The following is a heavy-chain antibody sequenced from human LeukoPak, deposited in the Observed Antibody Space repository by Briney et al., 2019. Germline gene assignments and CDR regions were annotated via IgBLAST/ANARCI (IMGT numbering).Heavy chain of an antibody. D-gene: IGHD2-15*01. CDR1: EYTFTGYY. V-gene: IGHV1-2*02. J-gene: IGHJ5*02. CDR2: INPNSGGT. CDR3: ARGYCSGGSCYRYNWFDP. Sequence: GASVKVSCKASEYTFTGYYLHWVRQAPGQGLEWMGWINPNSGGTNYAQKFQGRVTMTRDTSISTAYMELSRLRSDDTAVYYCARGYCSGGSCYRYNWFDPWGQGTLVTVSS.